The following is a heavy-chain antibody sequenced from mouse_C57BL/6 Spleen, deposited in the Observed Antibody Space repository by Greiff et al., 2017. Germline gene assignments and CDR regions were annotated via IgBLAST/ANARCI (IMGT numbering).Heavy chain of an antibody. V-gene: IGHV1-55*01. J-gene: IGHJ2*01. CDR3: ARSSAGYVFDY. Sequence: VQLQQPGAELVKPGASVKMSCKASGYTFTSYWITWVKQRPGQGLEWIGDIYPGSGSTNYNEKFKSKATLTVDKSSSTAYMQLSSLTSEDSAVYYCARSSAGYVFDYWGQGTTVTVSS. CDR2: IYPGSGST. D-gene: IGHD3-2*02. CDR1: GYTFTSYW.